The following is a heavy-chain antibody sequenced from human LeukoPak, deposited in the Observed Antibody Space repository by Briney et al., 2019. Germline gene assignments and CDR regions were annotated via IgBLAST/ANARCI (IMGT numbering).Heavy chain of an antibody. J-gene: IGHJ5*02. V-gene: IGHV4-30-4*08. CDR2: IYYSGST. D-gene: IGHD3-16*01. CDR3: ARVVRFSWFDP. CDR1: GGSISSGDYY. Sequence: PSETLSLTCTVSGGSISSGDYYWSWIRQPPGKGLEWIGYIYYSGSTYYNPSLKSRVTISVDTSKNQFSLKLSSVTAADTAVYYCARVVRFSWFDPWGQGTLVTVSS.